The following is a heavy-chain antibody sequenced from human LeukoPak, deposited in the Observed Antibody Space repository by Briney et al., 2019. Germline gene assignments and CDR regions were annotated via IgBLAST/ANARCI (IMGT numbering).Heavy chain of an antibody. CDR3: ARGGHDPLGAFDI. V-gene: IGHV1-69*06. CDR1: GGTFSSYA. CDR2: IIPIFGTA. Sequence: PVASVKVSCKASGGTFSSYAISWVRQAPGQGLEWMGGIIPIFGTANYAQKFQGRVTITADKSTSTAYMELRSLRSDDTAVYYCARGGHDPLGAFDIWGQGTMVTVSS. J-gene: IGHJ3*02.